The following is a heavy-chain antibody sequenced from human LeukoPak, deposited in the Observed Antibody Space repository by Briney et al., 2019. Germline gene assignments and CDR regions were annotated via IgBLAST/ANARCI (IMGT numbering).Heavy chain of an antibody. D-gene: IGHD1-26*01. CDR2: ISGSGGST. J-gene: IGHJ4*02. CDR1: GFTFSSYA. V-gene: IGHV3-23*01. Sequence: GGSLRLSCAASGFTFSSYAMSWVRQAPGKGLEWVSAISGSGGSTYYADSVKGRFTISGDNSKNTLYLQMNSLRAEDTAVYYCVKVGPGWDYFDYWGQGTLVTVSS. CDR3: VKVGPGWDYFDY.